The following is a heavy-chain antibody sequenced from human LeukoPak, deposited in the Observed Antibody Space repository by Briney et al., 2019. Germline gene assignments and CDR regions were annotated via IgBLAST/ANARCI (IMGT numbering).Heavy chain of an antibody. CDR1: GYTFTGYY. Sequence: APVKVSCKASGYTFTGYYMHWVRQAPGHGLEWMGWINPNSGGTNYAQKFQGRVTMTRDTSISTAYMEVSRLRSDDTAVYYCASPVATSGFDYWGQGTLVTVSS. D-gene: IGHD5-12*01. CDR3: ASPVATSGFDY. CDR2: INPNSGGT. J-gene: IGHJ4*02. V-gene: IGHV1-2*02.